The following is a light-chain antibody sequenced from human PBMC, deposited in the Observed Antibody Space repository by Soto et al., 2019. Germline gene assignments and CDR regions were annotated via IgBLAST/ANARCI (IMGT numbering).Light chain of an antibody. V-gene: IGLV2-14*01. CDR2: EVS. CDR1: SSDVGGYNY. J-gene: IGLJ1*01. CDR3: CSYTSISTYV. Sequence: QSALTQPASVSGSPGQSITISCTGTSSDVGGYNYVSWYQQHPGKAPKLMISEVSNRPSGVSNRFSGSKSANTASLTISRLQAEDEADYYCCSYTSISTYVFGPGTKVTVL.